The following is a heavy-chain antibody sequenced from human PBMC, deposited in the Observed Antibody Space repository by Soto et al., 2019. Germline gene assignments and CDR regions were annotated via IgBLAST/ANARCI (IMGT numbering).Heavy chain of an antibody. CDR1: GGSISSAGHY. CDR3: AGAANILSTSNFDY. CDR2: IYHSGST. J-gene: IGHJ4*02. Sequence: SETLSLTCTVSGGSISSAGHYWSWIRQHPGKGLEWIGHIYHSGSTYYNPSLWSRVTISVDTSKNQFSLTLNSVTAADTAVYYCAGAANILSTSNFDYWGQGTLVTVSS. V-gene: IGHV4-31*03. D-gene: IGHD2-2*02.